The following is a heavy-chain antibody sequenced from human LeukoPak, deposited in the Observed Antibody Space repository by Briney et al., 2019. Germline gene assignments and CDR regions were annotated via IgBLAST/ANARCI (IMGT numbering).Heavy chain of an antibody. CDR1: GGSISSTSYY. V-gene: IGHV4-39*07. D-gene: IGHD2-2*01. CDR2: IYYSGYT. J-gene: IGHJ5*02. CDR3: ARGAIGYCSSTSCYINWFDP. Sequence: SETLSLTCTVSGGSISSTSYYWGWIRQPPGKGLEWIGSIYYSGYTYYNPSLKSRVTISVDTSKNQFSLKLSSVTAADTAVYYCARGAIGYCSSTSCYINWFDPWGQGTLVTVSS.